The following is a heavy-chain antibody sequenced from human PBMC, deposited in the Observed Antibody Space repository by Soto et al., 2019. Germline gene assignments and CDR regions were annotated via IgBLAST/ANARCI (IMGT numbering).Heavy chain of an antibody. CDR2: ISYDGSNK. J-gene: IGHJ4*02. V-gene: IGHV3-30*18. Sequence: QVHLVESGGGVVQPGRSLRLSCAASGFTFSSYGMHWVRQAPGQGLEWVAVISYDGSNKYYADSVKGRFTISRDNSKNTLYLQMNSLRAEDTAVYYCANVHSSSWTFDYWGQGTLVTVSS. D-gene: IGHD6-13*01. CDR1: GFTFSSYG. CDR3: ANVHSSSWTFDY.